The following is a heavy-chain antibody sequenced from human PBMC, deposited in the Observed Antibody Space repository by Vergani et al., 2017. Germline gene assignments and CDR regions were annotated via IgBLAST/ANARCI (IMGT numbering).Heavy chain of an antibody. CDR3: ARDSPHYYYYYMDV. CDR1: GGSISSYY. J-gene: IGHJ6*03. V-gene: IGHV4-59*01. CDR2: IYYSGST. Sequence: QVQLQESGPGLVKPSETLSLTCTVSGGSISSYYWSWIQQPPGKGLEWIGYIYYSGSTNYNPSLKSRVTISVDTSKNQFSLKLSSVTAADTAVYYCARDSPHYYYYYMDVWGKGTTVTVSS.